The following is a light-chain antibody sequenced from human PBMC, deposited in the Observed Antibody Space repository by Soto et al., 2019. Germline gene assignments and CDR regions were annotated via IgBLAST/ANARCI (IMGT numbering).Light chain of an antibody. Sequence: EIVMTQSPGTLSLSPGDTATLSCRASQSLGSDLAWYQQKPGQAPRLLIFGASARPTGIPARISGSGSGTEFTLTISSLRSEDFAIYYCQMYGSSFRTFGQGTKVDIK. J-gene: IGKJ1*01. CDR2: GAS. CDR1: QSLGSD. CDR3: QMYGSSFRT. V-gene: IGKV3-15*01.